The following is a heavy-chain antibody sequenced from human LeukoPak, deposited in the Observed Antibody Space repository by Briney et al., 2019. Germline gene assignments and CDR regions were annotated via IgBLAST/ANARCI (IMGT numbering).Heavy chain of an antibody. Sequence: ASVKVSCKASGYTFTGYYMHWVRQAPGQGLEWMGWINPNSGGTNYAQKFQGRVTMTRDTSISTAYMELSRLRSDDTAVYYCARSSSRTIFGVVIIPDWFDPWGQGTLVTVSS. CDR1: GYTFTGYY. V-gene: IGHV1-2*02. J-gene: IGHJ5*02. D-gene: IGHD3-3*01. CDR3: ARSSSRTIFGVVIIPDWFDP. CDR2: INPNSGGT.